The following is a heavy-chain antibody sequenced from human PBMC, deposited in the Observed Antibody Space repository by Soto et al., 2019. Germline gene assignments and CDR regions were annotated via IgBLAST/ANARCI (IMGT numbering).Heavy chain of an antibody. J-gene: IGHJ4*02. CDR3: TRHGCSGGSCYSGY. CDR1: GFTFSGSA. CDR2: IRSKANSYAT. Sequence: VQLMESGGGLVQPGGSLKLSCAASGFTFSGSAMHWVRQASGKGLEWVGRIRSKANSYATAYAASVKGRFTISRDDSKNTAYLQMNSLKTEDTAVYYCTRHGCSGGSCYSGYWGQGTLVTVSS. D-gene: IGHD2-15*01. V-gene: IGHV3-73*01.